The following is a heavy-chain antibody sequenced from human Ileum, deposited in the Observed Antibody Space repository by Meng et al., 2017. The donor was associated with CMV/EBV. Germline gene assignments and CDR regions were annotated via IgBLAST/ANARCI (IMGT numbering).Heavy chain of an antibody. CDR3: ATAGQYRLDD. Sequence: LGESGGGLVPPSVSLGVSFATSGCTVSNYWMHWVRQAPGKGLVSVSRINMEGTNINYADSVKGRFTISRDNAKSTLYLQMNSLRAEDTAVYYCATAGQYRLDDWGHGTLVTVSS. J-gene: IGHJ4*01. D-gene: IGHD1-1*01. CDR1: GCTVSNYW. CDR2: INMEGTNI. V-gene: IGHV3-74*01.